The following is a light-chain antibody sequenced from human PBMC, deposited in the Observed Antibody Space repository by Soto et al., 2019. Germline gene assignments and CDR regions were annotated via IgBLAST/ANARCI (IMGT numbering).Light chain of an antibody. J-gene: IGKJ2*01. CDR1: QSVRR. CDR2: AAF. V-gene: IGKV3-20*01. Sequence: EIVVTQSPGTLSLSPGEGATLSCRTSQSVRRIAWYLQKVGQAPRLVIHAAFTRATGIPDRFSGSGSGTDFELTIRRLEPEDAAVYYCQQYDSSPYTFGQGTKLEIK. CDR3: QQYDSSPYT.